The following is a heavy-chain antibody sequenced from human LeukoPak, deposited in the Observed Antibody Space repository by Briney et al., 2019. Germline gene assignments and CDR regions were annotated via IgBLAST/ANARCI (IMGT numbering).Heavy chain of an antibody. CDR2: IDPSDSYS. CDR1: GYSFTSYW. CDR3: ARIRAAAGRGSWFDP. J-gene: IGHJ5*02. Sequence: ESLRISCKGSGYSFTSYWINWVRQMPGKGLEWMGRIDPSDSYSDYSPSFQGHVTFSADKSISTAYLQWSSLKAPDSAMYYCARIRAAAGRGSWFDPWGQGTLVTVSS. D-gene: IGHD6-13*01. V-gene: IGHV5-10-1*01.